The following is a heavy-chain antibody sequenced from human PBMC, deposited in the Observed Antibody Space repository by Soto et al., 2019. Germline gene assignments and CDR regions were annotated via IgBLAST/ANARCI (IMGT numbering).Heavy chain of an antibody. V-gene: IGHV2-5*02. CDR2: IYWDDDK. D-gene: IGHD2-15*01. CDR1: GFSLSTSGVG. J-gene: IGHJ4*02. Sequence: SGPTLVNPTQTLTLTCTFSGFSLSTSGVGVGWIRQPPGKALEWLALIYWDDDKRYSPSLKSRLTITKDTSKNQVVLTMTNMDPVDTATYYCAHRPYCSGGSCYLFGRAPILRKEYYFEYWGQGTLVTVSS. CDR3: AHRPYCSGGSCYLFGRAPILRKEYYFEY.